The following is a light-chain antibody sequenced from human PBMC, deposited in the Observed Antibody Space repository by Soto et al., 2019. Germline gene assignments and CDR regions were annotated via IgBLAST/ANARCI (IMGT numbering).Light chain of an antibody. CDR3: CSSAGSSTVV. V-gene: IGLV2-23*01. Sequence: QSARTQPGSVSGSPGQSITSSCTGTSSDVGSYTLVSWYQQYPGDAPKLIIFEASRRPSGISNRFSGSKSGNTASLTISGLQAEDEADYYCCSSAGSSTVVFGGGTQL. CDR2: EAS. CDR1: SSDVGSYTL. J-gene: IGLJ2*01.